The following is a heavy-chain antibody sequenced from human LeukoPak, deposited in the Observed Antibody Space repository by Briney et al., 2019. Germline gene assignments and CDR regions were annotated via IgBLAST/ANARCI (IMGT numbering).Heavy chain of an antibody. J-gene: IGHJ4*02. CDR3: ARGSTAMVEFDY. V-gene: IGHV3-21*01. CDR2: ISSSSSYI. D-gene: IGHD5-18*01. CDR1: GFTFSSCS. Sequence: PGGSLRLSCAASGFTFSSCSMNWVRQAPGKGLEWVSSISSSSSYIYYADSVKGRFTISRDNAKNSLYLQMNSLRAEDTAVCYCARGSTAMVEFDYWGQGTLVTVSS.